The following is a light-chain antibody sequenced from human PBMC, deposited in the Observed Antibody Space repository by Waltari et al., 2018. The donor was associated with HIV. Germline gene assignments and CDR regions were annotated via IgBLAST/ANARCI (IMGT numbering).Light chain of an antibody. CDR3: QQYNSYST. CDR2: KAS. V-gene: IGKV1-5*03. CDR1: QSISSW. J-gene: IGKJ1*01. Sequence: DIQMTQSPTTLSASVGDRVTITCRASQSISSWLAWYQQKPGKASKLLIYKASNLESGVPSRFSGSGSGTEFTLTISSLQPDDFATYYCQQYNSYSTFGQGTKVEIK.